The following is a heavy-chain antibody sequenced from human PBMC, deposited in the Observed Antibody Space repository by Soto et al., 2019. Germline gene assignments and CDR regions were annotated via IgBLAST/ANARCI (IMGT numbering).Heavy chain of an antibody. CDR2: INHSGST. J-gene: IGHJ5*02. V-gene: IGHV4-34*01. CDR1: GGSFSGYY. CDR3: ARVKRIAARPPNNWFVP. D-gene: IGHD6-6*01. Sequence: TLSLTCAVYGGSFSGYYWSWIRQPPGKGLEWIGEINHSGSTNYNPSLKSRVTISVDTSKNQFSLKLSSVTAADTAVYYCARVKRIAARPPNNWFVPCCQATLLTVSS.